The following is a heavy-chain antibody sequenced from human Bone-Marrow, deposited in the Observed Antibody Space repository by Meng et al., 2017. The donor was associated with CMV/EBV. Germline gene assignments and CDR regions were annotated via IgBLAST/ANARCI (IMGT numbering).Heavy chain of an antibody. J-gene: IGHJ4*02. CDR3: ARASEETGFDY. D-gene: IGHD7-27*01. Sequence: SQTLSLTCGVYGGSFSGYYWSWIRQPPGKGLEWIGEINHSGGSYYNPSLKSRFTISVDTSKNQFSLKLSSVTAADTAVYYCARASEETGFDYWGQGTLVTVSS. CDR1: GGSFSGYY. V-gene: IGHV4-34*01. CDR2: INHSGGS.